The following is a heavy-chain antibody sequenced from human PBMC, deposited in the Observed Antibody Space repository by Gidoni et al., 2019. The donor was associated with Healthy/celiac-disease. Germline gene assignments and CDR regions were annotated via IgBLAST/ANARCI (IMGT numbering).Heavy chain of an antibody. CDR2: ISSSSSYI. Sequence: EVQLVESGGGLVKPGGSLRLYCAASGFTFSSYSMNWVRQAPGKGLEWVSSISSSSSYIYYADSVKGRFTISRDNAKNSLYLQMNSLRAEDTAVYYCARDETESYYFDYWGQGTLVTVSS. CDR3: ARDETESYYFDY. D-gene: IGHD3-10*01. J-gene: IGHJ4*02. V-gene: IGHV3-21*01. CDR1: GFTFSSYS.